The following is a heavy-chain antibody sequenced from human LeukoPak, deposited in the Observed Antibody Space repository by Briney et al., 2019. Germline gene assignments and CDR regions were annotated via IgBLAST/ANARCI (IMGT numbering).Heavy chain of an antibody. V-gene: IGHV3-21*01. J-gene: IGHJ4*02. CDR2: ISSSSSYI. CDR1: GLTFSSYS. D-gene: IGHD6-13*01. Sequence: GGSLRLSCAASGLTFSSYSMNWVRQAPGKGLEWVSSISSSSSYIYYADSVKGRFTTSRDNAKNSLYLQMNSLRAEDTAVYYCARVGRVAAAGTRGGFDYWGQGTLVTVSS. CDR3: ARVGRVAAAGTRGGFDY.